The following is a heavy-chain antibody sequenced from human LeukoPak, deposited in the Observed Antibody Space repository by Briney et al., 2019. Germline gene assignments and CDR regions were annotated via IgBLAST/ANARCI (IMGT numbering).Heavy chain of an antibody. V-gene: IGHV4-59*01. CDR1: GGSISSYY. Sequence: PSETLSLTCTVSGGSISSYYWSWIRQPPGKGLEWIGYIYYSGSTNYNPSLKSRVTISVDTSKNQFSLKLSSVTAADTAVYYCARAADEDLDYWGQGTLVTVSS. CDR3: ARAADEDLDY. CDR2: IYYSGST. J-gene: IGHJ4*02.